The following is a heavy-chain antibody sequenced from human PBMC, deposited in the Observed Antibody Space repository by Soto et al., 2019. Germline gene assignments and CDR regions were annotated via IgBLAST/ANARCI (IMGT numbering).Heavy chain of an antibody. V-gene: IGHV3-48*01. CDR1: GFPFSKYT. CDR3: AREGYDILTGYSL. CDR2: ISSSSTTL. Sequence: GGSLRLSCAASGFPFSKYTMNWVRQAPGKGLEWVSHISSSSTTLYYADSVKGRFTISRDNAKNSLYLQMNSLRAEDTAVYYCAREGYDILTGYSLWGQGTLVTVSS. D-gene: IGHD3-9*01. J-gene: IGHJ4*02.